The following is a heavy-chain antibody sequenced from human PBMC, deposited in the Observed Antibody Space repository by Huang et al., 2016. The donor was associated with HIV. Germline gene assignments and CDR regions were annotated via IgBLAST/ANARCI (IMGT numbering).Heavy chain of an antibody. J-gene: IGHJ4*02. CDR3: ARAPYDSRGYYF. D-gene: IGHD3-22*01. Sequence: QVRLQESGPGLVKPSQTLALTCTVSGVPISSGGFYWTWIRQPPGKGLEWVGYVYYDGSSHYNPSLKSRVIVSVDMSKNQFYLKLNSVTAADTAFYYCARAPYDSRGYYFWGRGTLVTVSS. CDR1: GVPISSGGFY. V-gene: IGHV4-30-4*08. CDR2: VYYDGSS.